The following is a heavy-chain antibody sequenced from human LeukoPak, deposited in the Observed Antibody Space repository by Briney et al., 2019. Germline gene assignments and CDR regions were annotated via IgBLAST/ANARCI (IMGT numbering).Heavy chain of an antibody. D-gene: IGHD3-10*01. V-gene: IGHV1-2*02. Sequence: ASVKVSCKASGYTFTGYYMHWVRQAPGQGLEWMGWINPNSGGTNYAQKFQGRVTMTRDTSISTAYMELSRLRPDDTAVYYCARGRRKGSGSYLAAFDIWGQGTMVTVSS. J-gene: IGHJ3*02. CDR1: GYTFTGYY. CDR3: ARGRRKGSGSYLAAFDI. CDR2: INPNSGGT.